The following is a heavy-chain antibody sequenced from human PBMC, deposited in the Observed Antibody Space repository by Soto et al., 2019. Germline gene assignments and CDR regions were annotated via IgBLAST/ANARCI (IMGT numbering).Heavy chain of an antibody. CDR3: AREGALKPFSS. J-gene: IGHJ5*02. V-gene: IGHV3-21*01. Sequence: GGSLRLSCTASGFTFSSYTMSWVRQAPGKGLEWVSTMSSGSTSIFYADSVEGRFSISRDNAKNSLYLQMNSLGGDDTAVYFCAREGALKPFSSWGQGALVTVSS. CDR2: MSSGSTSI. CDR1: GFTFSSYT.